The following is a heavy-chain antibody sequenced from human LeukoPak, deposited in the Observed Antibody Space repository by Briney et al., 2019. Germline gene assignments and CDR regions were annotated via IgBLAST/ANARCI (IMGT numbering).Heavy chain of an antibody. V-gene: IGHV3-53*01. D-gene: IGHD5-24*01. CDR2: IYSGGST. CDR1: GFTVSSNY. CDR3: ARERRRDGYNSDFDY. Sequence: GGSLRLSCAASGFTVSSNYMSWVRQAPGKGLEWVSVIYSGGSTYYADSVKGRFTISRDNSKNTLHLQMNSLRVEDTAVYYCARERRRDGYNSDFDYWGQGTLVTVSS. J-gene: IGHJ4*02.